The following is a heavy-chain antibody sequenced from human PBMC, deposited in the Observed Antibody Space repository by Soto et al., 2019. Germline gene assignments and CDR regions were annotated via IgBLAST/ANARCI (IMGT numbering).Heavy chain of an antibody. CDR2: IWYDGSNK. V-gene: IGHV3-33*01. Sequence: PGGSLRLSCAASGFTFSSYGMHWVRQAPGKGLEWVAVIWYDGSNKYYADSVKGRFTISRDNSKNTLYLQMNSLRAEDTAVYYWARLYCSGGSCRGDYYYYYGMDVWGQGTTVTVSS. CDR3: ARLYCSGGSCRGDYYYYYGMDV. J-gene: IGHJ6*02. CDR1: GFTFSSYG. D-gene: IGHD2-15*01.